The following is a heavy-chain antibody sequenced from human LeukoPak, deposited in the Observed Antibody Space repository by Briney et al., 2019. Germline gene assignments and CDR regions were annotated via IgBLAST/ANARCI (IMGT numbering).Heavy chain of an antibody. V-gene: IGHV1-18*01. Sequence: ASVKVSCKASGYTFTSYGISWVRQAPGQGLEWMGWISAYNGNTNYAQKLQGRVTMTRNTSISTAYMELSSLRSEDTAVYYCARDQGVRTKGAFDIWGQGTMVTVSS. J-gene: IGHJ3*02. CDR3: ARDQGVRTKGAFDI. CDR2: ISAYNGNT. D-gene: IGHD2-8*01. CDR1: GYTFTSYG.